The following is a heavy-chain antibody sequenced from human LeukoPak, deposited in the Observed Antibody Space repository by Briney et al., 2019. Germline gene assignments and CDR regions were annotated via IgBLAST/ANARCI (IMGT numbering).Heavy chain of an antibody. CDR3: AKSQEDDSSGYYYSNFDY. J-gene: IGHJ4*02. Sequence: GGSLRLSCAASGFTFSSYAMGWVRQAPGKGLEWVSANSGSSGATYYADSVKGRFTISRDISKNTLYLQMNSLRAEDTAIYYCAKSQEDDSSGYYYSNFDYWGQGTLVTVSS. CDR2: NSGSSGAT. V-gene: IGHV3-23*01. D-gene: IGHD3-22*01. CDR1: GFTFSSYA.